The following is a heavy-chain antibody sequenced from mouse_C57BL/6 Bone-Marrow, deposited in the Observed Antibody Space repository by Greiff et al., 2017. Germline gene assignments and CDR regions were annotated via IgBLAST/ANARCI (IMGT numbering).Heavy chain of an antibody. J-gene: IGHJ4*01. CDR2: ISSGGDYI. CDR1: GFTFSSYA. Sequence: DVKLQESGAGLVKPGGSLKLSCAASGFTFSSYAMSWVRQTPEQRLEWVAYISSGGDYINYAANVKGRFTISRANALNTLYLQMSSLKSEDTAMYYCTRYGYYAFYYYDMDDWGQGTSVTVSS. V-gene: IGHV5-9-1*02. CDR3: TRYGYYAFYYYDMDD. D-gene: IGHD2-3*01.